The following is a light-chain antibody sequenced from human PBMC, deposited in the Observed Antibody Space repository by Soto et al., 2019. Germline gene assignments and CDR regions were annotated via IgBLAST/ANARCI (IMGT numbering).Light chain of an antibody. CDR2: AAS. CDR3: PQSYSTPPT. Sequence: DIQITQTPSSLSASVGDRVTMTCRASQSISSYLNWYQQKPGKAPKLLIYAASSLQSGVPSRFSGSGSGTDFTLTISSLQPEDFATYYCPQSYSTPPTFGQGTKVEIK. CDR1: QSISSY. J-gene: IGKJ1*01. V-gene: IGKV1-39*01.